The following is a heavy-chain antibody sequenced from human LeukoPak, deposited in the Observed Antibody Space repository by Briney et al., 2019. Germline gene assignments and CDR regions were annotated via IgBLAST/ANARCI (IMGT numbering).Heavy chain of an antibody. V-gene: IGHV1-46*01. CDR1: GYTFTGYY. D-gene: IGHD3-9*01. CDR2: INPSGGST. CDR3: AREYYDILTGYYRLDH. J-gene: IGHJ4*02. Sequence: ASVKVSCKASGYTFTGYYMHWVRQAPGQELEWMGWINPSGGSTSYAQKFQGRVTMTRDTSTSTVYMELNSLRFEDTAVYYCAREYYDILTGYYRLDHWGQGTLVTVSS.